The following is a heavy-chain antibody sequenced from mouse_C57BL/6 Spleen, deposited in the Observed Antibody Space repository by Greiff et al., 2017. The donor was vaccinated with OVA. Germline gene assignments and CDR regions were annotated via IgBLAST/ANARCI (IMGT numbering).Heavy chain of an antibody. J-gene: IGHJ2*01. CDR2: IDPSDSYT. D-gene: IGHD4-1*01. CDR3: ARRLTGSYYFDY. V-gene: IGHV1-59*01. CDR1: GYTFTSYW. Sequence: QVQLKQPGAELVRPGTSVKLSCKASGYTFTSYWMHWVKQRPGQGLEWIGVIDPSDSYTNYNQKFKGKATLTVDTSSSTAYMQLSSLTSEDSAVYYCARRLTGSYYFDYWGQGTTLTVSS.